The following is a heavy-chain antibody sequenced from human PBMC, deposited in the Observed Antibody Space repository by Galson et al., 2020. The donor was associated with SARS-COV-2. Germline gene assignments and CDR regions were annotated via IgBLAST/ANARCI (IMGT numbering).Heavy chain of an antibody. CDR2: ISAYNGNT. CDR3: ARDAGNVAVAGRNDY. V-gene: IGHV1-18*01. J-gene: IGHJ4*02. CDR1: GYTFTSYG. D-gene: IGHD6-19*01. Sequence: ASVKVSCKASGYTFTSYGISWVRQAPGQGLAWMGWISAYNGNTNYAQKLQGRVTMTTDTSTSTAYMELRSLRSDDTAVYYCARDAGNVAVAGRNDYWGQGTLVTVSS.